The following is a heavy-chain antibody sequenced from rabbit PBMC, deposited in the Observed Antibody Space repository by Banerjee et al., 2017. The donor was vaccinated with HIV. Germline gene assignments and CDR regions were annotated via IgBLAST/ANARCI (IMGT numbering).Heavy chain of an antibody. V-gene: IGHV1S45*01. D-gene: IGHD1-1*01. Sequence: QQQLEESGGGLVKPGGTLTLTCTASGFSCNNIYWICWVRQAPGKGLEWITCIDTGDGDTYYANWAKGRFTISKTSSTTVTLQMTSLTAADTATYFCARNYVSAFDPWGQGTLVTVS. CDR3: ARNYVSAFDP. CDR1: GFSCNNIYW. J-gene: IGHJ2*01. CDR2: IDTGDGDT.